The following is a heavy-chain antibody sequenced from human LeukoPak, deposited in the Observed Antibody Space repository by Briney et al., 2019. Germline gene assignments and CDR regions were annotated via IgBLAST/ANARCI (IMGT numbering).Heavy chain of an antibody. CDR1: GFSSSSYW. D-gene: IGHD3-10*01. V-gene: IGHV3-7*01. J-gene: IGHJ5*02. CDR2: INQDVGET. CDR3: ARDLMGRGNNWFDP. Sequence: GRSLRLSWAAAGFSSSSYWMSAGREAPPERQWRGVNINQDVGETYYVDSLKGRFTISRDNAKNPLYLQMNGLTAEDTAVYYCARDLMGRGNNWFDPWGQGTLVTVSS.